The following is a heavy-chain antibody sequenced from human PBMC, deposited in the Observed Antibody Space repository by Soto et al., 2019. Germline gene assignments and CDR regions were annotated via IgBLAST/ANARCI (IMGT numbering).Heavy chain of an antibody. V-gene: IGHV1-69*01. CDR2: FIPIFRTL. CDR3: VRDRRIYYSDPHDEFVASDYEV. CDR1: GGIFGSHG. D-gene: IGHD3-22*01. Sequence: QVQLIQSEAEVKKPGSSVRVSCTASGGIFGSHGFSWVRQAPGQRLEWVGGFIPIFRTLTYTEKFQARVRIAADESTNTLYLDLSSLTSEDTAVYYCVRDRRIYYSDPHDEFVASDYEVWGQGTMVSVSS. J-gene: IGHJ3*01.